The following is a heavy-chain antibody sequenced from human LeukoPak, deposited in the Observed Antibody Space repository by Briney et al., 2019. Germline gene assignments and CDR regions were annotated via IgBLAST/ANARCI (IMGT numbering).Heavy chain of an antibody. Sequence: GHSVKVSCKASGYTFTSYDINWVRQAPGQGLEWMGWVSGYNGNTNYAQKFEGRVAMTTDTSSTTAYMELRSLKSDDTAIYYCARGDWFDPWGQGTLVTVSS. CDR2: VSGYNGNT. V-gene: IGHV1-18*01. CDR1: GYTFTSYD. CDR3: ARGDWFDP. J-gene: IGHJ5*02. D-gene: IGHD2-21*01.